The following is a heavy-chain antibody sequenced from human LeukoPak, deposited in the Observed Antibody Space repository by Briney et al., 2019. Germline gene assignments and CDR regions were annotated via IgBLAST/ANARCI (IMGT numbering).Heavy chain of an antibody. V-gene: IGHV4-38-2*02. D-gene: IGHD2-2*01. CDR3: ARVGSATIFDY. CDR1: GYSISSGYY. Sequence: SETLSLTCTVSGYSISSGYYWGWIRQPPGKGLEWIGSIYHSGSTYYNPSLKSRVTISVDTSKNQFSLKLSSVTAADTAVYYCARVGSATIFDYWGQGTLVTVSS. J-gene: IGHJ4*02. CDR2: IYHSGST.